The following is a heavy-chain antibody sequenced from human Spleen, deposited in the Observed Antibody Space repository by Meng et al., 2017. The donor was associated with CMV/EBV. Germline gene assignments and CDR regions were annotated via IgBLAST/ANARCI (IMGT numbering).Heavy chain of an antibody. D-gene: IGHD3-9*01. CDR2: ISYDGSNK. V-gene: IGHV3-30*18. CDR1: SYG. CDR3: AKDGPYYDILTGYYDYWYFDL. J-gene: IGHJ2*01. Sequence: SYGMHVVRQAPGKGLEWVTAISYDGSNKYYADSVKGRFTISRDNSKNTVYLHMNSLRAEDTAVYYCAKDGPYYDILTGYYDYWYFDLWGRGTLVTVSS.